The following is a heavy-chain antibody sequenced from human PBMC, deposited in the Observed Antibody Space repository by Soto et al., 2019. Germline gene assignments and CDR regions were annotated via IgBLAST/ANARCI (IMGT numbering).Heavy chain of an antibody. CDR2: ISYDGSNK. Sequence: QVQLVESGGGVVQPGRSLRLSCAASGFTFSSFCMHWVRQAPGKGLEWVAVISYDGSNKYYADSVKGRFTISRDNSKNTLYLQMNSRRAEDTAVYYCAHSLSSGYYYYYFGLYVWGQGTTGPVSS. V-gene: IGHV3-30*03. CDR1: GFTFSSFC. CDR3: AHSLSSGYYYYYFGLYV. D-gene: IGHD3-22*01. J-gene: IGHJ6*02.